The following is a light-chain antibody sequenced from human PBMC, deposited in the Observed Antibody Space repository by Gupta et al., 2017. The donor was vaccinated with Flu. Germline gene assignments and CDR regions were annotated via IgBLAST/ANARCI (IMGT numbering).Light chain of an antibody. V-gene: IGKV3-11*01. CDR1: HSVSSY. Sequence: EIVSSQSPPTLSLSPGETATLSCRASHSVSSYLAWYQQKPGQAPRLLIYDASNRGKGIPARFSGSGSGTDFTLTISILDREDFAVYYCQQRSNCPFTFGGGTKVEIK. CDR3: QQRSNCPFT. CDR2: DAS. J-gene: IGKJ4*01.